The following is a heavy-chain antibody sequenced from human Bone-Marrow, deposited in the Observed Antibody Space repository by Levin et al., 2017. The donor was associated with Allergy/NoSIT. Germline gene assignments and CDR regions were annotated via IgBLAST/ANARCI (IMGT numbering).Heavy chain of an antibody. V-gene: IGHV3-30-3*01. D-gene: IGHD6-13*01. CDR1: GFTFSSYA. J-gene: IGHJ6*02. CDR3: ASSSSSSNYYYYGMDV. CDR2: ISYDGSNK. Sequence: GESLKISCAASGFTFSSYAMHWVRQAPGKGLEWVAVISYDGSNKYYADSVKGRFTISRDNSKNTLYLQMNSLRAEDTAVYYCASSSSSSNYYYYGMDVWGQGTTVTVSS.